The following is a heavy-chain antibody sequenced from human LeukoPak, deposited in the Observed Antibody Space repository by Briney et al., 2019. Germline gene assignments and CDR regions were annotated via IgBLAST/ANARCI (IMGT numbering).Heavy chain of an antibody. J-gene: IGHJ3*02. CDR1: GGSISSYY. CDR3: AGLSAGDYDAFDI. D-gene: IGHD4-17*01. V-gene: IGHV4-59*08. CDR2: IYYSGST. Sequence: KPSETLSLTCTVSGGSISSYYWSWLRQPPGKGLEWIGYIYYSGSTNYDPSLKSRVTISVDTSKNQFSLKLSSVTAADTAVYYCAGLSAGDYDAFDIWGQGTMVTVSS.